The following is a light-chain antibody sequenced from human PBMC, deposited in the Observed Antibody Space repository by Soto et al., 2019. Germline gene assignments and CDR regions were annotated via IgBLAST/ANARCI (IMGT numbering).Light chain of an antibody. CDR3: SSYTGSNNFVV. J-gene: IGLJ2*01. CDR1: SGDIGGYNY. V-gene: IGLV2-8*01. Sequence: QSALTQPPSASGSPGQSVTISCTGTSGDIGGYNYVSWYQQHPGKVPKLMIYEVTKRPSGVPDRFSGSKSGNTASLTVSGLQAEDEADYYCSSYTGSNNFVVFGGGTKLTVL. CDR2: EVT.